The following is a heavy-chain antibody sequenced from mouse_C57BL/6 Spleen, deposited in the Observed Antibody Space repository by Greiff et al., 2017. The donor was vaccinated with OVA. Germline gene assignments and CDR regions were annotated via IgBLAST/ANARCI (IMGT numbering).Heavy chain of an antibody. V-gene: IGHV1-22*01. CDR1: GYTFTDYN. J-gene: IGHJ4*01. Sequence: EVKLQESGPELVKPGASVKMSCKASGYTFTDYNMHWVKQSHGKSLEWIGYINPNNGGTSYNQKFKGKATLTVNKSSSTAYMELRSLTSEDSAVYYCAIDTTVGYAMDYWGQGTSVTVSS. D-gene: IGHD1-1*01. CDR3: AIDTTVGYAMDY. CDR2: INPNNGGT.